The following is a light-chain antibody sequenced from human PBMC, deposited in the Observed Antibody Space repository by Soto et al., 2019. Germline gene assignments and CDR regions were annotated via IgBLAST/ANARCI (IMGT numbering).Light chain of an antibody. J-gene: IGKJ1*01. V-gene: IGKV3-15*01. CDR1: QSVSSN. CDR3: QQSFRT. CDR2: GAS. Sequence: EIVMTQSPATLSVSPGERATLSCRASQSVSSNLAWYQQKPGQAPRLLIYGASTRATGIPARFSGSGSGTEFTLTISSPQSEDFAVYYCQQSFRTFGQGTKVEIK.